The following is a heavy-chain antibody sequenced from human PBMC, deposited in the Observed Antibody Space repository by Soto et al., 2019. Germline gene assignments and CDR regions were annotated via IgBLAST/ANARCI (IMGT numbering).Heavy chain of an antibody. CDR1: GFTFSSYA. J-gene: IGHJ4*02. Sequence: GGSLRLSCAASGFTFSSYAMSWVRQAPGKGLEWVSAISGSGGSTYYADSVKGRFTISRDNSKNTLYLQMNSLRAEDTAVYYCANIPLPGSGYYHDYWGQGTLVTVSS. D-gene: IGHD3-22*01. V-gene: IGHV3-23*01. CDR2: ISGSGGST. CDR3: ANIPLPGSGYYHDY.